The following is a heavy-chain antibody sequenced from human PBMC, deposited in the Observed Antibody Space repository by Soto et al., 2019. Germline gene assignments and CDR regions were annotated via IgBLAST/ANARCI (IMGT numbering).Heavy chain of an antibody. CDR1: GYTFTGYY. CDR2: INPNSGGT. Sequence: GASVKVSCKASGYTFTGYYMHWVRQAPGQGLEWMGWINPNSGGTNYAQKFQGWVTMTRDTSISTAYMELSRLRCDDTAVYYCARQGIAAAGYYYYGMDVWGQGTTVTVSS. D-gene: IGHD6-13*01. CDR3: ARQGIAAAGYYYYGMDV. V-gene: IGHV1-2*04. J-gene: IGHJ6*02.